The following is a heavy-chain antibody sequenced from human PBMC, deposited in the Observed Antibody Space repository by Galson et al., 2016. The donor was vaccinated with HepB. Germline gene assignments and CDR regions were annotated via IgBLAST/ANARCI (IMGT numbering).Heavy chain of an antibody. Sequence: SLRLSCAASGFTFGYYSMNWVRQAPGKGLEWVSSISSSSSDIYYADSAKGRFTISRDNAKNSLHLQMNSLRAEDTAVYYCARDLIAAAGRTFYYYYYYMDVWGKGTTVTVSS. D-gene: IGHD6-13*01. CDR1: GFTFGYYS. J-gene: IGHJ6*03. CDR2: ISSSSSDI. CDR3: ARDLIAAAGRTFYYYYYYMDV. V-gene: IGHV3-21*01.